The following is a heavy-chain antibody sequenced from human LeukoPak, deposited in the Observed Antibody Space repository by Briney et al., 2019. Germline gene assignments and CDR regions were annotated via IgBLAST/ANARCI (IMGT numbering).Heavy chain of an antibody. CDR2: INPNGGVT. D-gene: IGHD5/OR15-5a*01. V-gene: IGHV1-46*01. CDR3: ARDSEEVSALDY. Sequence: ASVKVSCKASGYTFSDNYIHWVRQAPGQGLEWMGIINPNGGVTTYAQKFQGRVTMTRDTSTSTIYMDLSSLKSEDTAVYYCARDSEEVSALDYWGQGTLVTVSS. J-gene: IGHJ4*02. CDR1: GYTFSDNY.